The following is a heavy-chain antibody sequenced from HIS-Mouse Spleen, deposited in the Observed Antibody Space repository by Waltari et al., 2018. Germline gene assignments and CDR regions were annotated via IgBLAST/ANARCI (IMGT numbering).Heavy chain of an antibody. CDR2: IYYSGST. V-gene: IGHV4-39*07. CDR1: CGSISSSSYY. Sequence: QLQLQESGPGLVKPSETLFLTCTVSCGSISSSSYYWGWIRQPPGKGLEWIGGIYYSGSTYSNPSLKSRVTIAVDTSKNQFSLKLSSVTAADTAVYYCAREIPYSSDWYDWYFDLWGRGTLVAVSS. CDR3: AREIPYSSDWYDWYFDL. J-gene: IGHJ2*01. D-gene: IGHD6-13*01.